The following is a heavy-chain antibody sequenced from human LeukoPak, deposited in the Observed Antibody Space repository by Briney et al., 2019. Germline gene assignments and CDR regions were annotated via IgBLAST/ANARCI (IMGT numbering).Heavy chain of an antibody. Sequence: SETLSLTCTVSGGSISSYCWSWIRQPPGKGLEWIGYIYYSGSTNYNPSLKSRVTISVDTSKNQFSLKLSSVTAADTAVYYCARGGGVVVTADYFDYWGQGTLVTVSS. D-gene: IGHD2-21*02. J-gene: IGHJ4*02. CDR1: GGSISSYC. CDR3: ARGGGVVVTADYFDY. V-gene: IGHV4-59*12. CDR2: IYYSGST.